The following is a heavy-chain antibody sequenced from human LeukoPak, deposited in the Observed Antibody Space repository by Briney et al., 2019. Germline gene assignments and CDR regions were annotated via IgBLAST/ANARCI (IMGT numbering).Heavy chain of an antibody. J-gene: IGHJ3*02. CDR3: ARDFSVSGWYGDAFDI. CDR2: ISAYNGNT. CDR1: GYTFTSYG. V-gene: IGHV1-18*01. D-gene: IGHD6-19*01. Sequence: ASVKVSCKASGYTFTSYGISWVRQAPGQGLEWMGWISAYNGNTNYAQKLQGRVTMTTDTSTSTAYMELRSLRPDDTAVYYCARDFSVSGWYGDAFDIWGQGTMVTVSS.